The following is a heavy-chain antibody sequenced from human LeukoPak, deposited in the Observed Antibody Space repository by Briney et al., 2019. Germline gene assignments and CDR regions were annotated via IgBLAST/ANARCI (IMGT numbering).Heavy chain of an antibody. V-gene: IGHV4-34*01. D-gene: IGHD1-26*01. CDR2: INHSGST. CDR1: GGSFSGYY. Sequence: PSETLSLTCAVYGGSFSGYYWSWIRQPPGKGLEWIGEINHSGSTNYNPSLKSRVTISVDTSKNQFSLKLSSVTAADTAVYYCARGSTPYGSYGTRPFDYWGQGTLVTVSS. J-gene: IGHJ4*02. CDR3: ARGSTPYGSYGTRPFDY.